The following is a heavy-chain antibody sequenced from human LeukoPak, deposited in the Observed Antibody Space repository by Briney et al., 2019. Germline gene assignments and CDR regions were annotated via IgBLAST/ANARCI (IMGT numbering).Heavy chain of an antibody. V-gene: IGHV3-43D*04. CDR2: ISWDGSST. CDR3: AKTITGDMYEIDY. Sequence: PGGSLRLSCAASGFIFDDYAMHWVRQVPGNGLEWVPLISWDGSSTFYADSVKGRFTVSRDNSKYTLYLQMNILRPEDTAVYYCAKTITGDMYEIDYWGQGTLVTVSS. CDR1: GFIFDDYA. J-gene: IGHJ4*02. D-gene: IGHD3-16*01.